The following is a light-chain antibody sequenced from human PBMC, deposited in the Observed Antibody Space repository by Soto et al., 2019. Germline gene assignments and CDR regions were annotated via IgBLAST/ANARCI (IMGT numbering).Light chain of an antibody. J-gene: IGKJ5*01. Sequence: DIQLTQSPSFLSASVGDRVTITCRASHGISSHLAWYQQQPGKAPKLLIYVASTLQSGVPSRFSGSGSVPEFTLTISVLQPDDFASYYCQQLNSYPIPFGQGTLLEIK. CDR3: QQLNSYPIP. CDR1: HGISSH. CDR2: VAS. V-gene: IGKV1-9*01.